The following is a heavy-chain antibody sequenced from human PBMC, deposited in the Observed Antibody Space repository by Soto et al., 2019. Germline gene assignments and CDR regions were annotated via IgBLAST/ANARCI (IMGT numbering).Heavy chain of an antibody. CDR3: ARTPAQLVSIYYMDV. Sequence: SETLSLTCAVYGGSFSGYYWSWIRQPPGKGLEWIGEINHSGSTNYNPSLKSRVTISVDTSKNQFSLKLSSVTAADTAVYYCARTPAQLVSIYYMDVWGKGTTVTVSS. CDR1: GGSFSGYY. J-gene: IGHJ6*03. CDR2: INHSGST. V-gene: IGHV4-34*01. D-gene: IGHD6-6*01.